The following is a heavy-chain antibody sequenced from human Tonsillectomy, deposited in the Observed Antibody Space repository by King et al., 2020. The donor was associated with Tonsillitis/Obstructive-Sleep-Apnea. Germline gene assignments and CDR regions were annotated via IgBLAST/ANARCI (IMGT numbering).Heavy chain of an antibody. CDR1: GFSLSTSGVG. V-gene: IGHV2-5*02. Sequence: TLKESGPTLVKPTQTLTLTCTFSGFSLSTSGVGVGWIRQPPGKALEWLALIYWDDDKRYSPSLKSRLTITKDTSKNQGVLTMTNMDPVDTAQYYFAPRLLVRIAAPPTVGPPRLASESAEYYYYYYMDVWGKGTTVTVSS. J-gene: IGHJ6*03. CDR3: APRLLVRIAAPPTVGPPRLASESAEYYYYYYMDV. D-gene: IGHD6-6*01. CDR2: IYWDDDK.